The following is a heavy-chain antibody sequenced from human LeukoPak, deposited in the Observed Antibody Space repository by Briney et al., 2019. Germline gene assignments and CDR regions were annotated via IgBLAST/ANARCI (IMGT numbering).Heavy chain of an antibody. CDR1: GGSISSGSYY. Sequence: SETLSLTCTVSGGSISSGSYYWRWLRQPAGTGLEWIGRIYTSGSNNYNPSLKSRVTISVDPSKNQFSLKLSSLTAADTAVYYCARGARDDSSGYYTGYAFDIWGQGTMVTVSS. CDR3: ARGARDDSSGYYTGYAFDI. V-gene: IGHV4-61*02. J-gene: IGHJ3*02. CDR2: IYTSGSN. D-gene: IGHD3-22*01.